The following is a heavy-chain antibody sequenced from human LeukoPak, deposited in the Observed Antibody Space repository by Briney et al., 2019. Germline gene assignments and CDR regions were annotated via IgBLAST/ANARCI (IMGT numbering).Heavy chain of an antibody. D-gene: IGHD3-3*01. CDR1: GGTFSSYA. CDR3: ARERLLEHYDFWSGYSFNWFDP. V-gene: IGHV1-69*13. J-gene: IGHJ5*02. CDR2: IIPIFGTA. Sequence: SVKVSCKXSGGTFSSYAISWVRQTPGQGLEWMGGIIPIFGTANYSQKFQGRVTITADESTSTAYMELSSLRSEDTAVYYCARERLLEHYDFWSGYSFNWFDPWGQGTLVTVSS.